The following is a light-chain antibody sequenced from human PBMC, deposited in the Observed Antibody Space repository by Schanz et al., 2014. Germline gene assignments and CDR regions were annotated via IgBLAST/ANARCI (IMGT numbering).Light chain of an antibody. CDR2: GAS. CDR3: QQYASSPPWT. CDR1: QDISRY. Sequence: EIVLTQSPGTLSLSPGEGATLSCRASQDISRYLAWFQQKPGQAPKLLIYGASSRATGIPDRFSGSGSGTDFSLIISRLEPEYSAVYYCQQYASSPPWTFGQGTKLEIK. J-gene: IGKJ1*01. V-gene: IGKV3-20*01.